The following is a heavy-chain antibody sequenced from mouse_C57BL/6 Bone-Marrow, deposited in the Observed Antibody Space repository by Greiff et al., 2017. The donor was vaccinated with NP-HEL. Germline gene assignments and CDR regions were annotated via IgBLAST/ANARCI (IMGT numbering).Heavy chain of an antibody. Sequence: VQLQQSGAELVRPGASVKLSCTASGFNIKDDYMHWVKQRPEQGLEWIGWIDPENGDTEYASKFQGKATITADTSSNTAYLQLSSLTSEDTAVYYCTLIIYYDYEGAYWGQGTLVTVSA. CDR3: TLIIYYDYEGAY. D-gene: IGHD2-4*01. CDR2: IDPENGDT. CDR1: GFNIKDDY. J-gene: IGHJ3*01. V-gene: IGHV14-4*01.